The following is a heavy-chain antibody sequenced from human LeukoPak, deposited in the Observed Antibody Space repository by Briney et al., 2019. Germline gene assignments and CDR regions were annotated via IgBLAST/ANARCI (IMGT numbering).Heavy chain of an antibody. CDR3: ARVAPSYYSIDY. Sequence: SETLSLTCTVSGVSISSSTNYWGWLRRPPGKGLEWIGSTYYSASTYYNPSLKSRVTISVDTSKNQFSLKLSSVTAADTAVYYCARVAPSYYSIDYWGQGTLVTVSS. V-gene: IGHV4-39*07. J-gene: IGHJ4*02. D-gene: IGHD2-15*01. CDR2: TYYSAST. CDR1: GVSISSSTNY.